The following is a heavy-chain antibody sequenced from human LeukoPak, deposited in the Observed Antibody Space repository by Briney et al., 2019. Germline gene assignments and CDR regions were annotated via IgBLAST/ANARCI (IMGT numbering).Heavy chain of an antibody. J-gene: IGHJ6*02. CDR1: GYTFTSYY. Sequence: ASVKVSCKASGYTFTSYYMHWVRQAPGQGLEWMGIINPSGGSTSYAQKFQGRVTMTRDTSTSTVYMELSSLRSEDTAVYYCARDRDDSGWYYYGMDVWGQGTTVTVSS. CDR3: ARDRDDSGWYYYGMDV. CDR2: INPSGGST. D-gene: IGHD6-19*01. V-gene: IGHV1-46*01.